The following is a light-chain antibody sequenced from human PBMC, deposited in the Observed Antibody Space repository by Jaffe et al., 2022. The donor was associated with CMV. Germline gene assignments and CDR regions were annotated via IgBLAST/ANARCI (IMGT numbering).Light chain of an antibody. V-gene: IGKV3-20*01. CDR1: RGISSNY. J-gene: IGKJ1*01. CDR3: QQYAGTPGT. CDR2: GAS. Sequence: VLTQSPGTLSLSPGERATLSCTASRGISSNYIAWYQHKPGQAPRLLGYGASSRATGIPDRFTVSGSGPDFTLTISRLEPEDCAVYYCQQYAGTPGTFGQGTKVEI.